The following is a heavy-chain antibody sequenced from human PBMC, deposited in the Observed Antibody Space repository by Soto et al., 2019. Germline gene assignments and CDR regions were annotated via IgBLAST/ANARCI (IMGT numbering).Heavy chain of an antibody. CDR2: ISSNGGST. V-gene: IGHV3-64D*08. J-gene: IGHJ4*02. D-gene: IGHD1-26*01. CDR3: VKERRLSGSYAVPPSFDY. Sequence: GSLRLSCSASGFTFSSYAMHWVRQAPGKGLEYVSAISSNGGSTYYADSVKGRFTISRDNSKNTLYLQMSSLRAEDTAVYYCVKERRLSGSYAVPPSFDYWGQGTLVTVSS. CDR1: GFTFSSYA.